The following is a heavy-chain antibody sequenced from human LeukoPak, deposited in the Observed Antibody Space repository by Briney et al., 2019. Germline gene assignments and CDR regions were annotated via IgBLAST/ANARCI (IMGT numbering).Heavy chain of an antibody. CDR3: ARLKFYDSTGYSPGYYMDV. J-gene: IGHJ6*03. CDR1: GGAIISYY. Sequence: SETLSLTCSVSGGAIISYYWSWIRQPAGKGPEWIGRICPTGNTDYNPSLKTRVTMSTDLSKKQFSLRLWSVTAAETAVYYCARLKFYDSTGYSPGYYMDVWGKGTAVTVSS. V-gene: IGHV4-4*07. CDR2: ICPTGNT. D-gene: IGHD3-22*01.